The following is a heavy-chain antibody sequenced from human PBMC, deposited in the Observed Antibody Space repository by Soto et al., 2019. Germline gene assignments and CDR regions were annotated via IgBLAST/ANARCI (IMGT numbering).Heavy chain of an antibody. CDR1: GGSISSCY. J-gene: IGHJ6*02. CDR2: IYYSGST. Sequence: SSETLSLTCTVSGGSISSCYWSWIRQPPGKGLEWIGYIYYSGSTNYNPSLKSRLTISLNTSKKHFSLKLSSVTAADTAVYYCARGTRATQYYYYFYGMDVWGQGTTVTVS. CDR3: ARGTRATQYYYYFYGMDV. V-gene: IGHV4-59*01.